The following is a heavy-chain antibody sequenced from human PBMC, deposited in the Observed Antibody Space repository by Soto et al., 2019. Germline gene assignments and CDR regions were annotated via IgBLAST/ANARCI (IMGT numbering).Heavy chain of an antibody. CDR2: INHSGST. Sequence: SETLSLTCAVYGGSFSGYYWSWIRQPPGKGLEWIGEINHSGSTNYNPSLKSRVTISVDTSKNQFSPKLSSVTAADTAVYYCASTSYYDFWSGIMGDYYYGMDVWGQGTTVTVSS. CDR3: ASTSYYDFWSGIMGDYYYGMDV. J-gene: IGHJ6*02. D-gene: IGHD3-3*01. V-gene: IGHV4-34*01. CDR1: GGSFSGYY.